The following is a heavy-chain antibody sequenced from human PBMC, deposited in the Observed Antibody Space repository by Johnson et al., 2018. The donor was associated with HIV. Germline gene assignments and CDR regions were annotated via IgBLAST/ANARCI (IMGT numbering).Heavy chain of an antibody. CDR2: ISSSSSTI. V-gene: IGHV3-11*01. D-gene: IGHD3-22*01. Sequence: QVQLVESGGGLVKPRRSLRLSCAASGFTFSDYYMSWIRQAPGKGLEWVSYISSSSSTIYYADSVKGRFTISRDNAKNSLYLQMNSLRADDTALYYCAREISRYYYDYAAFDLWGQGTTVTVSS. CDR3: AREISRYYYDYAAFDL. J-gene: IGHJ3*01. CDR1: GFTFSDYY.